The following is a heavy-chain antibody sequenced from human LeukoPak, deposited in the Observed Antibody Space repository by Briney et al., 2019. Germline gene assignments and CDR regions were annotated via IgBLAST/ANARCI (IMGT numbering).Heavy chain of an antibody. Sequence: GASVKVSCKASGDTFSSYAISWVRQAPGQGLEWMGGIIPIFGTANYAQKFQGRVTITTDESTSTAYMELSSLRSEDTAVYYCARGYSSSWYGAFDIWGQGTMVTVSS. CDR1: GDTFSSYA. CDR3: ARGYSSSWYGAFDI. CDR2: IIPIFGTA. J-gene: IGHJ3*02. V-gene: IGHV1-69*05. D-gene: IGHD6-13*01.